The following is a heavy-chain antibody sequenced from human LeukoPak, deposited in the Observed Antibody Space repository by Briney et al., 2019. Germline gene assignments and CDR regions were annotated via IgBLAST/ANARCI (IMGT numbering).Heavy chain of an antibody. Sequence: GGSLRLSCAASGFTFRSYWMSWVRQAPGKGLEWVANIKQDESEKYYVDSVKGRFTISRDNARNSLYLQMNSLRAEDTAVYYCAKNGPLGSAAIRGLYYYMDVWGKGTTVTVSS. CDR2: IKQDESEK. CDR3: AKNGPLGSAAIRGLYYYMDV. D-gene: IGHD2-2*02. V-gene: IGHV3-7*01. CDR1: GFTFRSYW. J-gene: IGHJ6*03.